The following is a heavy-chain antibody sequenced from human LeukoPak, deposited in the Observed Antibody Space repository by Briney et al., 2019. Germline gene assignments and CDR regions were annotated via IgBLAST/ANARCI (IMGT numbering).Heavy chain of an antibody. D-gene: IGHD3-10*01. V-gene: IGHV4-59*08. CDR3: ARHMSVSYDAFDL. J-gene: IGHJ3*01. Sequence: PSETLSLTCSVSDGSTTGYYWSWIRQPPGKGLEWIAYVYYTGRTLYNPSLESRVTISVDTSKTQFSLTVTSVTAADMAVYYCARHMSVSYDAFDLWGRGTTITVSS. CDR1: DGSTTGYY. CDR2: VYYTGRT.